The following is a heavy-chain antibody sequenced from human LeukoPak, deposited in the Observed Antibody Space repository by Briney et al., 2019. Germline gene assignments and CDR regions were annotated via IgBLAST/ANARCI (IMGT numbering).Heavy chain of an antibody. D-gene: IGHD2-21*01. CDR3: AXXGDXXCDSSXXXXAFDF. CDR1: GYTFIAYY. CDR2: INPNSGDT. V-gene: IGHV1-2*02. J-gene: IGHJ3*01. Sequence: GASVKVSCKPSGYTFIAYYIHLVRQAPGQGLEWMGWINPNSGDTNYAQKFQDRVTMTWDTSVSTAYMELSSLTSDDTAVYYCAXXGDXXCDSSXXXXAFDFWGQGSVVTVSS.